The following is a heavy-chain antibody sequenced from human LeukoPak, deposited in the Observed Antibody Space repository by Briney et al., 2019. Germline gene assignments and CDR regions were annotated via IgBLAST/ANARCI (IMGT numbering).Heavy chain of an antibody. V-gene: IGHV3-9*01. CDR1: GFTFDDYA. D-gene: IGHD5-18*01. Sequence: GGSLRLSCAASGFTFDDYAMHWVRQAPGKGLEWVSGISWNSGSIGYADSVKGRFTISRDNAKNSLYLQMNSLRAEDTALYYCASDSGYSYGHAFDIWGQGTMVTVPS. CDR3: ASDSGYSYGHAFDI. CDR2: ISWNSGSI. J-gene: IGHJ3*02.